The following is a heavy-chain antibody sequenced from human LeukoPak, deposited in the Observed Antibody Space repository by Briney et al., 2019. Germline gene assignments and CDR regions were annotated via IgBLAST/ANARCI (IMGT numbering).Heavy chain of an antibody. D-gene: IGHD3-22*01. CDR1: GGPISGYY. V-gene: IGHV3-21*01. CDR2: ISSSSTYI. J-gene: IGHJ4*02. CDR3: ARGGFGVVATLFDY. Sequence: ETLSLTCTVSGGPISGYYWNWVRQAPGKGLEWVSSISSSSTYIYYADSVKGRFTISRDNAKNSLYLQMNSLRAEDTAVYNCARGGFGVVATLFDYWGQGTLVTVSS.